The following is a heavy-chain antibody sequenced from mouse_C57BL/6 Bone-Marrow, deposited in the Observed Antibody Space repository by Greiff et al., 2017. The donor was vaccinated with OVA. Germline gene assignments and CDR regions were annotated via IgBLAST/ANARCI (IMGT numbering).Heavy chain of an antibody. D-gene: IGHD1-1*01. CDR2: IYPGSGST. J-gene: IGHJ2*01. CDR3: ARSDWDYGSSYGY. Sequence: VQLQQPGAELVKPGASVKMSCKASGYTFTSYWITWVKQRPGQGLEWIGDIYPGSGSTNYNEKFKSKATLTVDTSSSTAYMQLSSLTSEDSAVYYCARSDWDYGSSYGYWGKGTTLTVSS. CDR1: GYTFTSYW. V-gene: IGHV1-55*01.